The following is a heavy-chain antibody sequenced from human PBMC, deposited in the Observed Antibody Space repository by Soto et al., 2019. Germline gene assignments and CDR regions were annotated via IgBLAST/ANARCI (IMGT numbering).Heavy chain of an antibody. Sequence: PGVPLRLSCAASGFTFSSYGVHWVRQATGKGLEWVAVISYDGSNKYYADSVKGRFTISRDNSKNTLYLQMNSLRAEDTAVYYCAKVGAGWNYYYYYYYMDVWGKGTTVTVSS. CDR3: AKVGAGWNYYYYYYYMDV. V-gene: IGHV3-30*18. D-gene: IGHD1-7*01. CDR2: ISYDGSNK. J-gene: IGHJ6*03. CDR1: GFTFSSYG.